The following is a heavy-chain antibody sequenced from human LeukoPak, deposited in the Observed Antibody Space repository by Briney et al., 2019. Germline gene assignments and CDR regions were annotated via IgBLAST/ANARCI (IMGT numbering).Heavy chain of an antibody. CDR1: GYRFLDYW. Sequence: GESLKISCKGSGYRFLDYWIGWGRRMPGKGPGVRGLIFPHDSDIKYSPSFQGQVTISVDKSISSAYVQWGSLKASDTAMYYCARFGIRGCISNTKCYTSFFYYGMDVWGQGTTVTVSS. J-gene: IGHJ6*02. CDR3: ARFGIRGCISNTKCYTSFFYYGMDV. V-gene: IGHV5-51*01. CDR2: IFPHDSDI. D-gene: IGHD2-2*02.